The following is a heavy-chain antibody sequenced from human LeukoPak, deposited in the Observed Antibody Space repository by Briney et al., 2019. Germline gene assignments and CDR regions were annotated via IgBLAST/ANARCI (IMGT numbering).Heavy chain of an antibody. D-gene: IGHD3-3*01. CDR1: GYTFTSYA. J-gene: IGHJ6*03. Sequence: GASVKVSCKASGYTFTSYAMNWVRQAPGQGLEWMGWINTNTGNPTYAQGFTGRFVFSLDTSVSTAYLQISSLKAEDTAVYYCARDLSTISPPDYYYYYMDVWGKGTTVTVSS. V-gene: IGHV7-4-1*02. CDR3: ARDLSTISPPDYYYYYMDV. CDR2: INTNTGNP.